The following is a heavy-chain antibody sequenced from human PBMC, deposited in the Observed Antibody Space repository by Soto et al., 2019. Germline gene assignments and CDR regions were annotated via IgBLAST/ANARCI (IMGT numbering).Heavy chain of an antibody. CDR3: ARIHDYYDSSGYHNYFDY. D-gene: IGHD3-22*01. Sequence: QVHLQESGPGLVKPSQTLSLTCTVSGGSISSGGYYWSWIRQHPGKGLEWIGYIYYSGSTYYNPSLKSRVTISVDTSKNQFSLKLSSVTAADTAVYYCARIHDYYDSSGYHNYFDYWGQGTLVTVSS. V-gene: IGHV4-31*03. CDR2: IYYSGST. J-gene: IGHJ4*02. CDR1: GGSISSGGYY.